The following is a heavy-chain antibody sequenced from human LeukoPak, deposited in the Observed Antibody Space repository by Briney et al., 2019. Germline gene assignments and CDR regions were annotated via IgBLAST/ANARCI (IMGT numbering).Heavy chain of an antibody. V-gene: IGHV3-23*01. J-gene: IGHJ6*03. CDR3: AKDGLRFLEWLAPYYYYYMDV. CDR1: GFTFSSYA. CDR2: ISGSGGST. Sequence: GGSLRLSCAASGFTFSSYAMSWVRQAPGKGLEWVSTISGSGGSTYYADSVKGRFTISRDNSKNTLYLQMNSLRAEDTAVYYCAKDGLRFLEWLAPYYYYYMDVWGKGTTVTVSS. D-gene: IGHD3-3*01.